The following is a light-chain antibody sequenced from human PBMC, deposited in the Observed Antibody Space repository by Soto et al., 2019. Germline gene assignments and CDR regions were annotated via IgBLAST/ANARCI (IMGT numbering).Light chain of an antibody. J-gene: IGLJ3*02. CDR2: DGS. CDR1: SSDVGGYDL. CDR3: CAYVSSNTLL. V-gene: IGLV2-23*01. Sequence: QSALTQPASVSGSPGQSITISCTGTSSDVGGYDLVSWYQQHPGKAPKLIIYDGSKRPSGISNRFSGSKSGNTASLISSGLQGDDEGDYYCCAYVSSNTLLFGGGTKLTVL.